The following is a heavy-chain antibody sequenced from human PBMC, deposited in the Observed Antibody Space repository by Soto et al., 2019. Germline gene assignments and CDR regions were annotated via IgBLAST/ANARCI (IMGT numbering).Heavy chain of an antibody. CDR2: IYYSGST. CDR3: AREYSSSLDY. V-gene: IGHV4-59*01. D-gene: IGHD6-6*01. CDR1: GGSISSYY. J-gene: IGHJ4*02. Sequence: SETLSLTCTVSGGSISSYYWSWIRQPPGKGLEWIGYIYYSGSTNYNPSLKSRVTISVDTSKNQFSPKLSSVTAADTAVYYCAREYSSSLDYWGQGTLVTVSS.